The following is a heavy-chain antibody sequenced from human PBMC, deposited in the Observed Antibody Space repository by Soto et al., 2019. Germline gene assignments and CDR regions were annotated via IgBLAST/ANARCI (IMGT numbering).Heavy chain of an antibody. V-gene: IGHV3-23*01. J-gene: IGHJ5*02. CDR1: GFTFSSYA. CDR3: AKIGGSSWYRRQNWFDP. CDR2: ISGSGGST. Sequence: PGGSLRLSCAASGFTFSSYAMSWVRQAPGKGLEWVSAISGSGGSTYYADSVKGRFTISRDNSKNTLYLQMNSLRAEDTAVYYCAKIGGSSWYRRQNWFDPWGQGTLVTVSS. D-gene: IGHD6-13*01.